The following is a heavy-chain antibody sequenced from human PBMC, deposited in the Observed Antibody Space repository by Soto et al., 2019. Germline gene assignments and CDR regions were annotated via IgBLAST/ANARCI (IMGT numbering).Heavy chain of an antibody. V-gene: IGHV1-18*04. J-gene: IGHJ6*02. CDR2: ISAYNGNT. CDR3: ARDLRRAIAAAQAAYYYGMDV. D-gene: IGHD6-13*01. Sequence: GASVKVSCKASGYTFTSYGISWVRQAPGQGLEWMGWISAYNGNTNYAQKLQGRVTMTTDTSTSTAYMELRSLRSDDTAVHYCARDLRRAIAAAQAAYYYGMDVWGQGTTVTVSS. CDR1: GYTFTSYG.